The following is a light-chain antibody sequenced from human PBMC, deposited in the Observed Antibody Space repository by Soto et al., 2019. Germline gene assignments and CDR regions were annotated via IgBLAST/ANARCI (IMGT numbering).Light chain of an antibody. CDR1: QSISVW. J-gene: IGKJ1*01. CDR2: KAS. V-gene: IGKV1-5*03. Sequence: IHMTHSPSTLSASVLYRVTITCLAIQSISVWLAWYQQKAGKAPNLLIYKASRLESGVPSRFSGSGSETEFTLTISGLQPGDSATYYCQHYNSYSEAFGQGTKVDIK. CDR3: QHYNSYSEA.